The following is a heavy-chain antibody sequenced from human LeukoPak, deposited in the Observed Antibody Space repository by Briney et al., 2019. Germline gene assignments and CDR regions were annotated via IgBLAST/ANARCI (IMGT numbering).Heavy chain of an antibody. CDR3: ARRHSGYETDAFDI. V-gene: IGHV4-59*01. D-gene: IGHD5-12*01. J-gene: IGHJ3*02. CDR1: GGSISSYY. Sequence: SETLSLTCTVSGGSISSYYWSWIRQPPGKGLEWIGYIYYSGSTNYNPSLKSRVTISVDTSKNQFSLKLSSVTAADTAVYYCARRHSGYETDAFDIWGQGTMVTVSS. CDR2: IYYSGST.